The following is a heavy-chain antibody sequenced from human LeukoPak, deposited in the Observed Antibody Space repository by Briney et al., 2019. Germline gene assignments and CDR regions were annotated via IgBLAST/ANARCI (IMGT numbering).Heavy chain of an antibody. V-gene: IGHV4-59*01. CDR2: IYYTGSS. Sequence: PSETLSLTCTVSGGSICTYFWSWIRQPPGTGLEWIGYIYYTGSSNYNPSLKSRVTISVDTSKNQFSLKLTSVTAADTAVYYCARGGYYSYYYLDVWGKGTTVTVSS. J-gene: IGHJ6*03. CDR3: ARGGYYSYYYLDV. CDR1: GGSICTYF.